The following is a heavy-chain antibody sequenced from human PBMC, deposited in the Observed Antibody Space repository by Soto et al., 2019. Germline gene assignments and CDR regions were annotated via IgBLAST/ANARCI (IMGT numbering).Heavy chain of an antibody. CDR1: GYTLTELS. CDR2: FDPEDGET. D-gene: IGHD3-3*01. CDR3: APYLVYDFWSGSSRWFDP. J-gene: IGHJ5*02. V-gene: IGHV1-24*01. Sequence: ASVNVSCKVSGYTLTELSMHWVRQAPGKGLEWMGGFDPEDGETIYAQKFQGRVTMTEDTSTDTAYMELSSLRSEDTAVYYCAPYLVYDFWSGSSRWFDPWGQGTLVTVSS.